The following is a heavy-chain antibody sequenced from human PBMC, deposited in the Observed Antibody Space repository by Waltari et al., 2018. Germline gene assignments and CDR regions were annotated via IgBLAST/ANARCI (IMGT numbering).Heavy chain of an antibody. CDR2: ISSGSSYI. Sequence: EVQLVGSGGGLVKPGGSLRLSCAASGFTFSSYTMNWVRQAPGKGLALVTTISSGSSYIYNAESVKGRFTISRDNAKNSLYLQMNSLRVEDTAVYYCARLYDASAYYNTYLDPWGQGALVTVSS. CDR1: GFTFSSYT. V-gene: IGHV3-21*01. CDR3: ARLYDASAYYNTYLDP. J-gene: IGHJ5*02. D-gene: IGHD3-22*01.